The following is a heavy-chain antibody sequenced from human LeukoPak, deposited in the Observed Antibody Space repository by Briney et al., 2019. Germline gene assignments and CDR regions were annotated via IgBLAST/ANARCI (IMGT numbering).Heavy chain of an antibody. CDR2: IDGSSSNM. D-gene: IGHD3-22*01. V-gene: IGHV3-11*01. Sequence: GGSLRLSCVASGFFFSDYYMSWMRQAPGKGLEWVSYIDGSSSNMYYADSVKGRFTISRDNAKNSLYLQMNSLRGEDTAVYYCVRAYTRGYSDDFDYWGQGTLVTVSS. CDR3: VRAYTRGYSDDFDY. CDR1: GFFFSDYY. J-gene: IGHJ4*02.